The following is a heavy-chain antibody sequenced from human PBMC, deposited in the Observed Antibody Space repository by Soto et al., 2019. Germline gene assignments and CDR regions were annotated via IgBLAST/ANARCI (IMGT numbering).Heavy chain of an antibody. CDR2: IGPHSGNP. Sequence: VASVKVSCKASGYNFANFGISWVRQAPGQGLEWLGWIGPHSGNPNYAQRFQGRGTVTTDTSTSTAYMELRTLRSDDTAVYFCARFEFSNYVIDYWAQGTLVTVSS. CDR1: GYNFANFG. CDR3: ARFEFSNYVIDY. V-gene: IGHV1-18*01. D-gene: IGHD4-4*01. J-gene: IGHJ4*02.